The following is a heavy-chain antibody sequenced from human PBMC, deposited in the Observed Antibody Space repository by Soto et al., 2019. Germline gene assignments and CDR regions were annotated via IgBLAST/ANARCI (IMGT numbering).Heavy chain of an antibody. CDR1: GFTFSSYA. D-gene: IGHD1-26*01. CDR2: ISYDGSNK. J-gene: IGHJ4*02. V-gene: IGHV3-30-3*01. CDR3: ARDQVGATHNYVDY. Sequence: QVQLVESGGGVVQPGRSLRLSCAASGFTFSSYAMHWVRQAPGKGLEWVAVISYDGSNKYYADSVKGRFTISRDNSKNTLYLQMNGLRAEDTAVYYCARDQVGATHNYVDYWGKGTLVTVSS.